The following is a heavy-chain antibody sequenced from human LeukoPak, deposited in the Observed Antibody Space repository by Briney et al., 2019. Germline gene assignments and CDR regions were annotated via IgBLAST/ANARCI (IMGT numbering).Heavy chain of an antibody. D-gene: IGHD3-10*01. CDR1: GFTFSSYA. Sequence: PGRSLRLSCAASGFTFSSYAMHWVRQAPGKGLEWVAVISYDGSNKYYADSVKGRFTISRDNSKDTLYLQMNSLRAEDTAVYYCARDHGLWFGELLYYFDYWGQGTLVTVSS. CDR3: ARDHGLWFGELLYYFDY. J-gene: IGHJ4*02. CDR2: ISYDGSNK. V-gene: IGHV3-30*04.